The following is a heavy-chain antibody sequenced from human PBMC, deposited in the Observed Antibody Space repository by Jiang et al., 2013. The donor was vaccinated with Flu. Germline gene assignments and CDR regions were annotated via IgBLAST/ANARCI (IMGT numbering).Heavy chain of an antibody. CDR3: ASRYCSGGSCYFDAFDI. J-gene: IGHJ3*02. Sequence: VQLVESGGGLVKPGGSLRLSCAASGFTFSDYYMSWIRQAPGKGLEWVSYISSSSSYTNYADSVKGRFTISRDNAKNSLYLQMNSLRAEDTAVYYCASRYCSGGSCYFDAFDIWAKGQWSPSLQ. CDR2: ISSSSSYT. V-gene: IGHV3-11*05. D-gene: IGHD2-15*01. CDR1: GFTFSDYY.